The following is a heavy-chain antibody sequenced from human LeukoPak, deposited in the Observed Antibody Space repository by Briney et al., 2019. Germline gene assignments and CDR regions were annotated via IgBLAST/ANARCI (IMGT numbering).Heavy chain of an antibody. CDR2: IYSGGST. CDR3: ARGPGYSYGYWSYYFDY. Sequence: PGGSLRLSCAASGFSFSSYWMSWVRQAPGKGLEWVSVIYSGGSTYYADSVKGRFTISRDNSKNTLYLQMNSLRAEDTAVYYCARGPGYSYGYWSYYFDYWGQGTLVTVSS. V-gene: IGHV3-53*01. CDR1: GFSFSSYW. J-gene: IGHJ4*02. D-gene: IGHD5-18*01.